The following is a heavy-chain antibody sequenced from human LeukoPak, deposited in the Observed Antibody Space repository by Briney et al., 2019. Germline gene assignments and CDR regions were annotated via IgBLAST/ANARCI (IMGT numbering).Heavy chain of an antibody. Sequence: ASVKVSCKASGYTFSSYAISRVRQAPGQGLEWMGGFDPEDGETIYAQKFQGRVTMTEDTSTDTAYMELSSLRSEDTAVYYCATFHHGARYYYYYGMDVWGQGTTVTVSS. D-gene: IGHD3-16*01. CDR2: FDPEDGET. CDR1: GYTFSSYA. J-gene: IGHJ6*02. V-gene: IGHV1-24*01. CDR3: ATFHHGARYYYYYGMDV.